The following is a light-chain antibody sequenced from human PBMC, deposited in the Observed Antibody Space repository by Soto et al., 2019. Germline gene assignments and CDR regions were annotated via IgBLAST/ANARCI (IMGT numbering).Light chain of an antibody. CDR1: QVIGDT. CDR2: DTS. J-gene: IGKJ4*01. V-gene: IGKV3-15*01. CDR3: QTYNCWPLT. Sequence: VMSQSPGSMSVSPGEGATLYCSACQVIGDTLACYHHTPRQPPRLLIYDTSTRATGVPTMFSGSRSGAEFTLTINSLHSEDFAVYYCQTYNCWPLTFGGGTNLDIK.